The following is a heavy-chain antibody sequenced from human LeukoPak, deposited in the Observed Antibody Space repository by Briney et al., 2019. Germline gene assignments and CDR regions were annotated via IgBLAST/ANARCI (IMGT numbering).Heavy chain of an antibody. CDR1: GFTFSDYY. Sequence: PGGSLRLSXAASGFTFSDYYMSWIRQAPGKGVEWVSYISSSDSTIYYADSVKGRFTISRDNAKNSLYLQMNSLRAEDTAVYYCARVGADFDILTGYPAYYFDYWGQGTLVTVSS. CDR3: ARVGADFDILTGYPAYYFDY. CDR2: ISSSDSTI. D-gene: IGHD3-9*01. J-gene: IGHJ4*02. V-gene: IGHV3-11*04.